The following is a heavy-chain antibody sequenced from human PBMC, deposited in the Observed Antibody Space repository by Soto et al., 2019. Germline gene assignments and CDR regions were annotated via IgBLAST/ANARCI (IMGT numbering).Heavy chain of an antibody. CDR3: ARTLGYCSSTSCYNWFDP. CDR2: ISAYNGNT. J-gene: IGHJ5*02. D-gene: IGHD2-2*01. V-gene: IGHV1-18*01. Sequence: ASVKVSCKASGYTFTSYGISWVRQAPGQGLEWMGWISAYNGNTNYAQKLQGRVTMTTDTSTSTACMELRSLRSDDTAVYYCARTLGYCSSTSCYNWFDPWGQGTLVTVSS. CDR1: GYTFTSYG.